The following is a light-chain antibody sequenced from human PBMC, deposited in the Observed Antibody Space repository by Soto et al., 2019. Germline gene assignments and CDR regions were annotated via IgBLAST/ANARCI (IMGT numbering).Light chain of an antibody. CDR1: SSDVGSYNR. V-gene: IGLV2-18*02. J-gene: IGLJ2*01. Sequence: QSALTQPPSVSGSPGQSVTISCTGTSSDVGSYNRVSWYQQPPGTAPKLMIYDVTKRPSGVPDRISGSKSGNTASLTISGLQAEDEADYYCCSYAGSYSWVFGGGTKLTV. CDR2: DVT. CDR3: CSYAGSYSWV.